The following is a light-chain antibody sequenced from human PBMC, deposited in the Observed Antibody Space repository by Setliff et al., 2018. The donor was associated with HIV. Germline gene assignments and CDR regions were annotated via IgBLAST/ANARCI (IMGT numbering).Light chain of an antibody. CDR2: KVS. CDR1: TSDIGSYDL. J-gene: IGLJ1*01. CDR3: SSYTTSSTKNV. V-gene: IGLV2-14*01. Sequence: QSALAQPASVSGSLGQSITISCAGTTSDIGSYDLVSWYQQHPGKAPKLIIYKVSNRPSGVSNRFSGSKSGNTASLTISGLQAGDEADYYCSSYTTSSTKNVFGTGTKVTV.